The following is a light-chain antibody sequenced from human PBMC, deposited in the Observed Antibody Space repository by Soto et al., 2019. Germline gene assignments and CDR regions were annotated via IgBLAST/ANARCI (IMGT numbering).Light chain of an antibody. CDR2: AAS. J-gene: IGKJ2*01. CDR1: QSVNNH. V-gene: IGKV1-39*01. CDR3: QQSYSATHT. Sequence: DIQMTQSPSSLSASVGDRVTITCRASQSVNNHFNWYQQKPGKAPKLLIYAASGLQSGVPSRFSGSGSGTDFTLTISSLQPEDVATYYCQQSYSATHTFGQGTKLEIK.